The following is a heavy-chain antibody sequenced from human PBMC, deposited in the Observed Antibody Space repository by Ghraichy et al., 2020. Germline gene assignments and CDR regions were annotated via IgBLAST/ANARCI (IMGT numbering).Heavy chain of an antibody. V-gene: IGHV6-1*01. Sequence: SQTLSLTCAISGDSVSNNGAAWNWIRQSPSRGLEWLGRTYYRSKWYNDYAVSVRSRITINADTSKNQYSLQLNSVTPEDTAVYYCAKFASDWPNEYLQHWGQGALVTVSS. CDR2: TYYRSKWYN. J-gene: IGHJ1*01. D-gene: IGHD6-19*01. CDR1: GDSVSNNGAA. CDR3: AKFASDWPNEYLQH.